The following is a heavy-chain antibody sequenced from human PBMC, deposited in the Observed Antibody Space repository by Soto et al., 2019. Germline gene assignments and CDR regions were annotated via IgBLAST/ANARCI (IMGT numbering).Heavy chain of an antibody. D-gene: IGHD3-22*01. CDR1: GYTFTSYY. Sequence: ASVKVSRKASGYTFTSYYMHWVRQAPGQGLEWMGIINPSGGSTSYAQKFQGRVTMTRDTSTSTVYMELSSLRSEDTAVYYCARDTPPYYYDSSGQSYYYYYGMDVWGQGTTVTVSS. V-gene: IGHV1-46*01. J-gene: IGHJ6*02. CDR2: INPSGGST. CDR3: ARDTPPYYYDSSGQSYYYYYGMDV.